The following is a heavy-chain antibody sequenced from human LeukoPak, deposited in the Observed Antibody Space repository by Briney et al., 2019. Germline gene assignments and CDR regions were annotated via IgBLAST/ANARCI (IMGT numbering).Heavy chain of an antibody. V-gene: IGHV3-7*01. D-gene: IGHD4-23*01. CDR2: IKEDGRQA. Sequence: PGGSLRLSCVGSGSTFNGHWLTWVRQAPGGGLEWVASIKEDGRQAYYMDSVKDRFTISRDNSKKSLYLQMNSLRIEDTAVYYCAREWYDYGGDSEGYWGQGTLVSVSS. CDR1: GSTFNGHW. J-gene: IGHJ4*02. CDR3: AREWYDYGGDSEGY.